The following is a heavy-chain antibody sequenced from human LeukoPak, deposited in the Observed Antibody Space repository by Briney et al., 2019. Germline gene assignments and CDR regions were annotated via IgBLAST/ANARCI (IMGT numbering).Heavy chain of an antibody. CDR2: IYSGGNT. V-gene: IGHV3-66*01. CDR1: GFTVSSNY. CDR3: AGRGDGNLYYFDH. J-gene: IGHJ4*02. Sequence: GGSLRLSCAASGFTVSSNYMSWVRQAPGKGLEWVSLIYSGGNTYYADSVRGRFTISRDNAKNSLYLQMNSLRPEDTAVYYCAGRGDGNLYYFDHWGQGTLVTASS. D-gene: IGHD5-24*01.